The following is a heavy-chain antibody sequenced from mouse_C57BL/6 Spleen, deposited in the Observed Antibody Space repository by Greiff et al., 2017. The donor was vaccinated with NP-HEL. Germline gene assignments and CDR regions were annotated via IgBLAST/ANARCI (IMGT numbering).Heavy chain of an antibody. V-gene: IGHV5-17*01. CDR1: GFTFSDYG. Sequence: EVQLVESGGGLVKPGGSLKLSCAASGFTFSDYGMHWVRQAPEKGLEWVAYISSGSSTIYYADTVKGRFTISRDNAKNTLFLQMTSLRSEDTAMYYCAREDYYGSSYLFDYWGQGTTLTVSS. J-gene: IGHJ2*01. CDR2: ISSGSSTI. D-gene: IGHD1-1*01. CDR3: AREDYYGSSYLFDY.